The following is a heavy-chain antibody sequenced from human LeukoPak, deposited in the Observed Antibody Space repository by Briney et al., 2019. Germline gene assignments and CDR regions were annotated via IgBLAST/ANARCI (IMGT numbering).Heavy chain of an antibody. CDR1: GDSISSGGYY. V-gene: IGHV4-31*03. J-gene: IGHJ4*02. Sequence: PSETLSLTCSVSGDSISSGGYYWSWIRQHPGKGLEWIGYIHHTGSTYYNPSLKNRVTISVDTSKNLFSLNLTSVTAADTAVYYCARQSPPKGPFDYWGQGTVVTVST. CDR2: IHHTGST. CDR3: ARQSPPKGPFDY.